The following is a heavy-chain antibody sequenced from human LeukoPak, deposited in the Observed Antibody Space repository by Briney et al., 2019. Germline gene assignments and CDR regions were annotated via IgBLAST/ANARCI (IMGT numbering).Heavy chain of an antibody. J-gene: IGHJ5*02. Sequence: SETLSLTCTVSGGSISSYYWSWIRQPPRKGLEWIGYIYYSGSTNYNPSLKSRVTISVDTSKNQFSLKLSSVTAADTAVYYCARAPGETLVGWFDPWGQGTLVTVSS. V-gene: IGHV4-59*01. D-gene: IGHD1-26*01. CDR3: ARAPGETLVGWFDP. CDR2: IYYSGST. CDR1: GGSISSYY.